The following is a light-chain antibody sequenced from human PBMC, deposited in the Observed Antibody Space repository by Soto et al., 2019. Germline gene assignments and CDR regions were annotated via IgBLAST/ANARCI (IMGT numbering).Light chain of an antibody. CDR1: QSVSSSY. CDR2: GAS. V-gene: IGKV3-20*01. Sequence: EIVLTQSPGTLSLSPGERATLSCRASQSVSSSYLAWYQQKAGQAPRLLIYGASSRATGIPDRFSGSGSGTDFTLTISRLEPEDFAVYYCQQYGSSPPITFGQGTKVDIK. CDR3: QQYGSSPPIT. J-gene: IGKJ1*01.